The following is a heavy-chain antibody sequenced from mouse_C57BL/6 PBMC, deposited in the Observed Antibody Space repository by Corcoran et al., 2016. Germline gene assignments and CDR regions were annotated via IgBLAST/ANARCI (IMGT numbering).Heavy chain of an antibody. Sequence: QVQLQQSGAELVKPGASVKISCKASGYAFSSYWMNWVKQRPGKGLEWIGDINPNNGGTSYNQKFKGKATLTVDKSSSTAYMELRSLTSEDSAVYYCASGTTKDYWGQGTTLTVSS. J-gene: IGHJ2*01. V-gene: IGHV1-80*01. CDR1: GYAFSSYW. CDR3: ASGTTKDY. D-gene: IGHD1-1*01. CDR2: INPNNGGT.